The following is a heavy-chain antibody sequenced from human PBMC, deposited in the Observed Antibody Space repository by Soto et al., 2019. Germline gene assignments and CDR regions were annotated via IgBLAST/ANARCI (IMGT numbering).Heavy chain of an antibody. J-gene: IGHJ3*02. CDR1: GYTFTSYG. CDR2: ISAYNGNT. D-gene: IGHD3-22*01. Sequence: ASVKVSCKASGYTFTSYGISWVRQAPGQGLEWMGWISAYNGNTNYAQKLQGRVTMTTDTSTSTAYMELRSLRSDDTAVYYCARDPGYYDSSGTMGDAFDIWGQGTMVTVSS. CDR3: ARDPGYYDSSGTMGDAFDI. V-gene: IGHV1-18*01.